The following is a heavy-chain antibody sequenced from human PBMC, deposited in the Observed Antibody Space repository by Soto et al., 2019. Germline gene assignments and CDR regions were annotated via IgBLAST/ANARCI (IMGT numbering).Heavy chain of an antibody. CDR1: GFAFSSYA. Sequence: EVQLLESGGGLVQPGGSLRLSCAASGFAFSSYAMSWVRQAPGKGLEWVSSISGSTSVTYYADDVNGRFTISRDNSNNTLYLQMNSLRAEDTAVYYCEKDRGFIAPFDYWGQGALVTVSS. D-gene: IGHD3-16*02. CDR2: ISGSTSVT. V-gene: IGHV3-23*01. J-gene: IGHJ4*02. CDR3: EKDRGFIAPFDY.